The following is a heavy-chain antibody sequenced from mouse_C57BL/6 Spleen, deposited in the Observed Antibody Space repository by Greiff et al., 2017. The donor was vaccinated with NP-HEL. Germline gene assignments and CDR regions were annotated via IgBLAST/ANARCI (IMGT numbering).Heavy chain of an antibody. V-gene: IGHV7-3*01. CDR1: GFTFTDYY. J-gene: IGHJ1*03. CDR2: IRNKANGYTT. CDR3: ARSSTMINTWYFDV. Sequence: EVMLVESGGGLVQPGGSLSLSCAASGFTFTDYYMSWVRQPPGKALEWLGFIRNKANGYTTEYSASVKGRFTISRDNSQSILYLQMNALRAEDSATYYCARSSTMINTWYFDVWGTGTTVTVSS. D-gene: IGHD2-4*01.